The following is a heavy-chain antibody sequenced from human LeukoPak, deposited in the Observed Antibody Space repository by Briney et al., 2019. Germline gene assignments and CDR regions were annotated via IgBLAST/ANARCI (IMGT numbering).Heavy chain of an antibody. Sequence: GESLKISCKGSGYSFTSYWIGWVRQMPGKGLEWMGIIYPGDSDTRYSPSFQGQVTISVDKSLNTAYLQWNSLKASDTAMYYCARQDGNSAYYFDYWGQGTLVTVSS. CDR1: GYSFTSYW. V-gene: IGHV5-51*01. CDR2: IYPGDSDT. CDR3: ARQDGNSAYYFDY. D-gene: IGHD4-23*01. J-gene: IGHJ4*02.